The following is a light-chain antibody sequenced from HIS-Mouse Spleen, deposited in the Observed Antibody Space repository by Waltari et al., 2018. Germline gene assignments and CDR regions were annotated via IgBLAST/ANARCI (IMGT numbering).Light chain of an antibody. J-gene: IGLJ1*01. CDR3: QSYDSSLSGYV. CDR2: GNS. V-gene: IGLV1-40*01. CDR1: RSNLRAGYD. Sequence: QSVLTQPPSVSGAPGQRVPISCTGSRSNLRAGYDVQCYQQLPGTAPKLLIYGNSNRPSGVPDRFSGSKSGTSASLAITGLQAEDEADYYCQSYDSSLSGYVFGTGTKVTVL.